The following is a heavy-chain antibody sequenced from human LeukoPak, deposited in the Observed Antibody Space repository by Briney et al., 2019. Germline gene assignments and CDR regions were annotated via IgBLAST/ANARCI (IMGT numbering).Heavy chain of an antibody. CDR2: MNPNSGDT. CDR3: ARVVRARDYGACGY. V-gene: IGHV1-2*02. J-gene: IGHJ4*02. CDR1: GYTFAAYY. D-gene: IGHD4-17*01. Sequence: ASVKVSCKASGYTFAAYYMHWVRQAPGQGLEWMGWMNPNSGDTNYAQKFQGRVTMTRDTSISTAYMELSRLRSDDTAVYYCARVVRARDYGACGYWGQGTLVTVSS.